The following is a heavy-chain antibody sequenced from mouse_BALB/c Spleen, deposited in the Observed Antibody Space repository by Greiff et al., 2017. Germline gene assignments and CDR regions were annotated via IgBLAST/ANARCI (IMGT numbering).Heavy chain of an antibody. Sequence: EVQLVESGPGLVKPSQSLSLTCTVTGYSITSDYAWNWIRQFPGNKLEWMGYISYSGSTSYNPSLKSRISITRDTSKNQFFLQLNSVTTEDTATYYCARGEWYFDVWGAGTTVTVSS. CDR1: GYSITSDYA. CDR3: ARGEWYFDV. V-gene: IGHV3-2*02. J-gene: IGHJ1*01. CDR2: ISYSGST.